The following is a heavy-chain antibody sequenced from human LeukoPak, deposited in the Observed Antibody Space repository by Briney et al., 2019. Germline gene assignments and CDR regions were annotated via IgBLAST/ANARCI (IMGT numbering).Heavy chain of an antibody. CDR1: GFTFSSYA. V-gene: IGHV3-30-3*01. D-gene: IGHD5/OR15-5a*01. J-gene: IGHJ4*02. CDR2: ISYDGSNK. CDR3: VRGDLRLPRSTPDC. Sequence: GGSLRLSCAASGFTFSSYAMSWVRQAPGKGLEWVAVISYDGSNKYYADSVKGRFTISRDNSKNTLYLQMNSLRGEDTAVYYCVRGDLRLPRSTPDCWGQGTLVTVSS.